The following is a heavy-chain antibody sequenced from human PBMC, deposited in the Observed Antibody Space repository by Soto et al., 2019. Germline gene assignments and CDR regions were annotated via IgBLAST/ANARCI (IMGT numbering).Heavy chain of an antibody. CDR1: GGSLSSGTYY. V-gene: IGHV4-30-4*01. CDR2: IYHSGSS. Sequence: SETLSLTCTVSGGSLSSGTYYWSWIRQPPGKGLEWIGYIYHSGSSQSNPFLKSRVTISIDTSKNQFSLELRSVTAADTAVYYCARDLLDTTVDYYFDSWGPGRLVTVSS. D-gene: IGHD4-17*01. J-gene: IGHJ4*02. CDR3: ARDLLDTTVDYYFDS.